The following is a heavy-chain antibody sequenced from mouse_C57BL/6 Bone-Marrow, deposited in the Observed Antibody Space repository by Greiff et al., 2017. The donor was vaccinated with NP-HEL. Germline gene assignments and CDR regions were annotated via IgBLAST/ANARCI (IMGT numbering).Heavy chain of an antibody. V-gene: IGHV1-19*01. CDR2: INPYNGGT. J-gene: IGHJ1*03. CDR3: AREGDGYHWYFDV. CDR1: GYTFTDYY. D-gene: IGHD2-3*01. Sequence: EVQLQQSGPVLVKPGASVKMSCKASGYTFTDYYMNWVKQSHGKSLEWIGVINPYNGGTSYNQKFKGKATLTVDKSSSTAYMELNSLTSEDSAVYYCAREGDGYHWYFDVWGTGTTVTVSS.